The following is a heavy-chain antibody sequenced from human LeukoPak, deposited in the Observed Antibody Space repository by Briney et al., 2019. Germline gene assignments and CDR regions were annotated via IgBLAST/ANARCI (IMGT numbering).Heavy chain of an antibody. V-gene: IGHV1-69*13. CDR1: GGTFSSYA. D-gene: IGHD6-19*01. CDR3: ARDSSSGWRTENWFDP. CDR2: IIPIFGTA. Sequence: SVKVSCKASGGTFSSYAISWVRQAPGQGLEWMGGIIPIFGTANYAQKFQGRVTITADESTSTAYMELSSLRSEDTAVYYCARDSSSGWRTENWFDPWGQGTLVTVSS. J-gene: IGHJ5*02.